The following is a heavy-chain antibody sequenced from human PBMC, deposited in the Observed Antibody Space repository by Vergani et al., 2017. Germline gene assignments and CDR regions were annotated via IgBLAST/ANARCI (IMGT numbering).Heavy chain of an antibody. Sequence: EVQLLESGGDLVQPGGSLRLSCAASGFTFSSYWMSWVRQAPGKGLEWVANIKQDGSEKYYADSVKGRFTISRDNSKSKLFLQMRNLRADDTAVYYCAKVPRYYYGSGISYNNWNNPWGQGTLVTVSS. CDR3: AKVPRYYYGSGISYNNWNNP. D-gene: IGHD3-10*01. CDR2: IKQDGSEK. V-gene: IGHV3-7*03. CDR1: GFTFSSYW. J-gene: IGHJ5*02.